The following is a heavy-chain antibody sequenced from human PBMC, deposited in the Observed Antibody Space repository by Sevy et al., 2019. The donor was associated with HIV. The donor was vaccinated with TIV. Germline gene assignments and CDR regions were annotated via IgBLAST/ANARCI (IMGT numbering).Heavy chain of an antibody. V-gene: IGHV3-23*01. CDR3: AKDSLLLKALLGSGWYGIVRYFDY. J-gene: IGHJ4*02. D-gene: IGHD6-19*01. CDR2: ISGSGGST. Sequence: GGSLRLSCAASGFTFSSYAMSWVRQAPGKGLEWVSAISGSGGSTYYADSVKGRFTISRDNSKNTLYLQMNSLRAEDPAVYYCAKDSLLLKALLGSGWYGIVRYFDYWGQGTLVTVSS. CDR1: GFTFSSYA.